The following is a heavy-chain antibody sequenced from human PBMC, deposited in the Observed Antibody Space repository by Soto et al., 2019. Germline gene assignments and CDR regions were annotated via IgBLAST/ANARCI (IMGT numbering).Heavy chain of an antibody. CDR1: GGSFTSNNW. Sequence: PSETLSLTCAVSGGSFTSNNWWTWVRQPPGQGLEWIGEIYRTGSTNYNPSLKSRVTISLDKSENQFSLKLSSVTAADTAVYYCARDGELTSGWYSYWGQGTLVTVSS. D-gene: IGHD6-19*01. CDR3: ARDGELTSGWYSY. CDR2: IYRTGST. V-gene: IGHV4-4*02. J-gene: IGHJ4*02.